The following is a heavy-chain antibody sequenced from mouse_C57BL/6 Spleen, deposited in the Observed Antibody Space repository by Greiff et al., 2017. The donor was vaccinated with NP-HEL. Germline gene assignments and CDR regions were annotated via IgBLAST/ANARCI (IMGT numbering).Heavy chain of an antibody. J-gene: IGHJ1*03. D-gene: IGHD1-1*01. CDR1: GFTFSSYA. CDR3: ARDRILLRGYFDV. CDR2: ISDGGSYT. V-gene: IGHV5-4*01. Sequence: EVQVVESGGGLVKPGGSLKLSCAASGFTFSSYAMSWVRQTPEKRLEWVATISDGGSYTYYPDNVKGRFTISRDNAKNNLYLQMSHLKSEDTAMYYCARDRILLRGYFDVWGTGTTVTVSS.